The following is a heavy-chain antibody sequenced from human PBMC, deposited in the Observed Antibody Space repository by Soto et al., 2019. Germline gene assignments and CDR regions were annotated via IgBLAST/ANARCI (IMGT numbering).Heavy chain of an antibody. V-gene: IGHV3-33*07. CDR2: IRYDGSKE. CDR3: ARDRTYFGSGAVGMDV. D-gene: IGHD3-10*01. J-gene: IGHJ6*02. CDR1: GFSFSSYG. Sequence: GSLRLSCAASGFSFSSYGIYWVRQAPGKGLEWLANIRYDGSKEYYADFVKGRFTISRDNSKNTLYLQMNSLRAEDTAVYYCARDRTYFGSGAVGMDVWGQGTTVTVYS.